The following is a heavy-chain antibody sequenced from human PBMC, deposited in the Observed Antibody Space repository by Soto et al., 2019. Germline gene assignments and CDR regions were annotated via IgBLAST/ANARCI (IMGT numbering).Heavy chain of an antibody. Sequence: PSETLSLTCSVSGASVSSGHSYWTWLRQPPGKGLDWLGYIVYNGSTSYDPSLKSRLTISIDTSKNRFSLRLSSVTAADTAVYYCGVLYYDASDSYYFDCWGRGDRVTVSS. V-gene: IGHV4-30-4*01. CDR1: GASVSSGHSY. D-gene: IGHD3-22*01. J-gene: IGHJ4*02. CDR3: GVLYYDASDSYYFDC. CDR2: IVYNGST.